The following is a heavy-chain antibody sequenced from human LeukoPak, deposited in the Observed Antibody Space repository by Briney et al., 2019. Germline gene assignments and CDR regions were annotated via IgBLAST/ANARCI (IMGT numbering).Heavy chain of an antibody. CDR2: ISSSSNPI. J-gene: IGHJ4*02. CDR3: ARDPGLMRAAACGDY. D-gene: IGHD6-13*01. Sequence: PGGSLRLSCAASGFIFRSYGMSWVRQAPGKGLEWISYISSSSNPIYYADSVKGQFTISRDNAKNSLYLQLSSLRAEDTAVYYCARDPGLMRAAACGDYWGQGTLVIVSS. CDR1: GFIFRSYG. V-gene: IGHV3-48*01.